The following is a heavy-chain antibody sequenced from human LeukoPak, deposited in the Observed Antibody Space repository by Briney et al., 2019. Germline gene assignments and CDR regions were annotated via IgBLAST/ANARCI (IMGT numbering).Heavy chain of an antibody. CDR2: IKSKVYGETT. D-gene: IGHD2-2*01. CDR3: TADVPEYPAQIDY. CDR1: GFTFSSYG. J-gene: IGHJ4*02. Sequence: GGSLRLSCAASGFTFSSYGMHSVRQAPGRGPEWVGRIKSKVYGETTGYPSPVKGRFTVSRDDSKYTLYLQMNSLKVEDTGVYYCTADVPEYPAQIDYWGQGTLVTVSS. V-gene: IGHV3-15*01.